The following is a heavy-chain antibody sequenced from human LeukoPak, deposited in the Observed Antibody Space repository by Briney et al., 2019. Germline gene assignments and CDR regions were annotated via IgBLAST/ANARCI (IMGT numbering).Heavy chain of an antibody. J-gene: IGHJ5*02. Sequence: PSETLSLTCTVSGGSISSGGYYWSWIRQHPGKGLEWIGYIYYSGSTYYNPSLKSRVTISVDTSKNQFSLKLSSVTAADTAVYYCARDPGSSSLVGFDPWGQGTLVTVSS. CDR1: GGSISSGGYY. V-gene: IGHV4-31*03. CDR3: ARDPGSSSLVGFDP. CDR2: IYYSGST. D-gene: IGHD6-13*01.